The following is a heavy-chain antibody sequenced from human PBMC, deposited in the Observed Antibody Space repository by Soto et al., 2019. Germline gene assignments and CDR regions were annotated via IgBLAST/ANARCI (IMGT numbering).Heavy chain of an antibody. CDR1: GYTFTNYA. J-gene: IGHJ3*01. V-gene: IGHV1-3*01. CDR2: IIAANGNT. D-gene: IGHD2-2*01. Sequence: ASVKVSCKASGYTFTNYAIQWVRLAPGQSLEWMGWIIAANGNTKYSQKFQGRVTITRDTSASTAYMELISLRSEDTAVYYCARDVRYCSSLTCPRHGLDVWGQGTKVTVSS. CDR3: ARDVRYCSSLTCPRHGLDV.